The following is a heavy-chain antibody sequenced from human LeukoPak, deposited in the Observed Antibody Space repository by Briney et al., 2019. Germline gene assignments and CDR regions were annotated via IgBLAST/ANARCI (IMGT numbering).Heavy chain of an antibody. CDR1: GYTFTDYY. J-gene: IGHJ4*02. CDR2: INPNSGGT. D-gene: IGHD6-19*01. CDR3: ARPSSGWYVLGY. Sequence: ASVKVSCKASGYTFTDYYINWVRQAPGQGLEWMGWINPNSGGTNYAQKFQGRVTMTRDTSISTAYMELSRLRSDDTAVYYCARPSSGWYVLGYWGQGTLVTVSS. V-gene: IGHV1-2*02.